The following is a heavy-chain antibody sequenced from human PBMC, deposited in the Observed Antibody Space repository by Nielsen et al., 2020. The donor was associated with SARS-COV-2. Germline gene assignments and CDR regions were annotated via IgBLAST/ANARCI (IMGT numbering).Heavy chain of an antibody. Sequence: GGSLRLSCAASGFSFSDSAMHWVRQASGKGLEWVGRIRSKANNYATGYAASMKGKFTISRDDSKNTAYLQMNNLRTEDTAVYYCTRVNPTSGSRFDALDIWGQGTMVTVSS. D-gene: IGHD6-13*01. CDR1: GFSFSDSA. J-gene: IGHJ3*02. V-gene: IGHV3-73*01. CDR3: TRVNPTSGSRFDALDI. CDR2: IRSKANNYAT.